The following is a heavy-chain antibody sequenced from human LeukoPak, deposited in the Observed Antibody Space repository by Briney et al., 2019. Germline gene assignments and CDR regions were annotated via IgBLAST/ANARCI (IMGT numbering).Heavy chain of an antibody. CDR3: ARGIYGDYRSYYYYYGMDV. Sequence: PGGSLRLSCAASGFTFSSYSMNWVRQAPGKGLEWVSSISSSSSYIYYADPVKGRFTISRDNAKNSLYLQMNSLRAEDTAVYYCARGIYGDYRSYYYYYGMDVWGQGTTVTVSS. CDR2: ISSSSSYI. V-gene: IGHV3-21*01. CDR1: GFTFSSYS. J-gene: IGHJ6*02. D-gene: IGHD4-17*01.